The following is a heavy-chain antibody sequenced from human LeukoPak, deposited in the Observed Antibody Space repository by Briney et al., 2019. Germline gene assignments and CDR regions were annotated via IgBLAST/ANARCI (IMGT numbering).Heavy chain of an antibody. CDR2: INEDGSHV. D-gene: IGHD5-18*01. J-gene: IGHJ4*02. V-gene: IGHV3-7*01. CDR3: ATHSGFRHDY. Sequence: GGSLRLSCADSGFIFSNYWMSWVRQAPGKGLEWVANINEDGSHVYYVGSVKGRFTISRDNAKSSLYLQMNSLRAEDTAVYYCATHSGFRHDYWGQGTLVTVSS. CDR1: GFIFSNYW.